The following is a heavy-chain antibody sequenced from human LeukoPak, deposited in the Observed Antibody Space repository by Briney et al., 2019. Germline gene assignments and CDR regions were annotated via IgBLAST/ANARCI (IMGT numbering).Heavy chain of an antibody. CDR3: ARGHYYDSSGYYSDAFDI. Sequence: GASVKVSCKASGYTFTSYDINWVRQATGQGLEWMGWMNPNSGNTGYAQKFQGRVTMTRNTSISTAYMELSSLRSEDTAVYYCARGHYYDSSGYYSDAFDIWGQGTMVIVSS. CDR1: GYTFTSYD. J-gene: IGHJ3*02. V-gene: IGHV1-8*01. CDR2: MNPNSGNT. D-gene: IGHD3-22*01.